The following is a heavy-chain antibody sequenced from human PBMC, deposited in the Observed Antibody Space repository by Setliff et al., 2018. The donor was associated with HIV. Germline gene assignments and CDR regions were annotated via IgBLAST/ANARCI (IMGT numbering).Heavy chain of an antibody. CDR2: IHYSGSS. D-gene: IGHD3-22*01. V-gene: IGHV4-59*08. CDR3: ARNPHYFDRSGYYSWFYLDF. J-gene: IGHJ4*02. Sequence: PSETLSLTCTVSGGSITGHYWGWIRQPPGKGLEWIGYIHYSGSSNYNPSLKSRVSISLDTSKKQVSLKLSSVTAADTAVYYCARNPHYFDRSGYYSWFYLDFWGQGTLVTVSS. CDR1: GGSITGHY.